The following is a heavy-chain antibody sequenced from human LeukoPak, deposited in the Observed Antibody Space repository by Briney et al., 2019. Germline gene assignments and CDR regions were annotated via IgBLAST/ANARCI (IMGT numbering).Heavy chain of an antibody. V-gene: IGHV4-4*07. CDR2: IYSSGST. J-gene: IGHJ6*03. D-gene: IGHD2-21*02. Sequence: SETLSLTCTVSGGSISSYYWSWIRQPAGKGLEWIGRIYSSGSTNYNPSLKSRVTMSVDTSKNQFSLKLSSVTAADTAVYYCARDGTRLVTYHYYYMDVWGKGTTVTVSS. CDR1: GGSISSYY. CDR3: ARDGTRLVTYHYYYMDV.